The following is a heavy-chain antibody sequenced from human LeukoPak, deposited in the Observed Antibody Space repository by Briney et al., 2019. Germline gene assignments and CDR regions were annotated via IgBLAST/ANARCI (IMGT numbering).Heavy chain of an antibody. Sequence: SQTLPLTCVVSGDSVSSKNGAWNWIRQSPSRGLEWLGRTYYRSKWYNDYAQSMEGRMTISQDTSKNQYSLHLNSVTPDDTAVCYCARDFGTTGWHTFDYWGQGTLVTVSS. V-gene: IGHV6-1*01. J-gene: IGHJ4*02. CDR2: TYYRSKWYN. CDR3: ARDFGTTGWHTFDY. CDR1: GDSVSSKNGA. D-gene: IGHD6-19*01.